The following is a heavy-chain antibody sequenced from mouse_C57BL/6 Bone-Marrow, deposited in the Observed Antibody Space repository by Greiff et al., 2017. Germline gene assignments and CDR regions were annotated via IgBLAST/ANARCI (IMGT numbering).Heavy chain of an antibody. D-gene: IGHD2-4*01. CDR1: GYTFTDYN. Sequence: EVQLQQSGPELVKPGASVKMSCKASGYTFTDYNMHWVKQSHGKSLEWIGYINPNNGGTSYNQKFKGKATLTVNKSSSTAYMELRSLTSEDSAVYYCARFDDYVAWFAYWGQGTLVTVSA. J-gene: IGHJ3*01. CDR3: ARFDDYVAWFAY. CDR2: INPNNGGT. V-gene: IGHV1-22*01.